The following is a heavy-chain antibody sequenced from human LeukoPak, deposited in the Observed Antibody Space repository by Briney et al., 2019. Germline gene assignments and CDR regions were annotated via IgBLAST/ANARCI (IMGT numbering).Heavy chain of an antibody. CDR1: GGTFSSYA. V-gene: IGHV1-46*01. CDR2: INPSGGRT. J-gene: IGHJ6*02. D-gene: IGHD3-10*01. Sequence: ASVKVSCKASGGTFSSYAISWVRQAPGQGLEWMGIINPSGGRTSYAQKFQGRVTMTRDTSTSTVYMELSSLRSEDTAVYYCAREGSGSYYDHGMDVWGQGTMVTVSS. CDR3: AREGSGSYYDHGMDV.